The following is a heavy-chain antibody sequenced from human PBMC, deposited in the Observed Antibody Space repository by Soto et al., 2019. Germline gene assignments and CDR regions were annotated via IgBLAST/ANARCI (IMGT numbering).Heavy chain of an antibody. J-gene: IGHJ4*02. V-gene: IGHV3-11*06. CDR2: ISSSSSYT. CDR3: ARVGSGWYSLDY. CDR1: GFTFSDYY. Sequence: GSLRLSCAASGFTFSDYYMSWIRQAPGKGLEWVSYISSSSSYTNYADSVKGRFTISRDNAKNSLYLQMNSLRAEDTAVYYCARVGSGWYSLDYWGQGTLVTVSS. D-gene: IGHD6-19*01.